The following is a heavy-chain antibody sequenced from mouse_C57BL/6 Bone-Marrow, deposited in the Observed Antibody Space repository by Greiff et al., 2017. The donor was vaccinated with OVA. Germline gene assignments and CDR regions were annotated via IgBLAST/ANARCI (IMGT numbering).Heavy chain of an antibody. D-gene: IGHD2-4*01. Sequence: EVKLMESGAELVRPGASVKLSCTAAGFNIKDDYMHWVKQSPEQGLEWIGWIDPENGDTEYASKFHGKATITADTSSNTAYLQLSSLTSEDTAVYYCTLYDYDVWFAYWGQGTLVTVSA. J-gene: IGHJ3*01. V-gene: IGHV14-4*01. CDR2: IDPENGDT. CDR1: GFNIKDDY. CDR3: TLYDYDVWFAY.